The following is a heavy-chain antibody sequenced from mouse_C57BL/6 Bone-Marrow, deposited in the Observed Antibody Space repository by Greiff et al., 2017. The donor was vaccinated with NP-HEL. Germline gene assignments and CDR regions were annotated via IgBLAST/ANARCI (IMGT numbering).Heavy chain of an antibody. CDR3: SRIRRGEYYFDY. CDR2: IYPRSGDT. V-gene: IGHV1-81*01. CDR1: GYTFTSYG. Sequence: VQLQQPGAELARPGASVKLSCKASGYTFTSYGMSWVKQRPGQGLEWIGEIYPRSGDTNYNQKFKGKATLTADKSSSTAYMELRSLTSEDSAVYLCSRIRRGEYYFDYWGQGTTLTVSS. D-gene: IGHD2-10*02. J-gene: IGHJ2*01.